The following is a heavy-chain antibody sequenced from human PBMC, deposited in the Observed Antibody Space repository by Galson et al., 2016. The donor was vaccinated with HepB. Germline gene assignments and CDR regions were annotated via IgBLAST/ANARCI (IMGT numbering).Heavy chain of an antibody. CDR1: GFSLSTSEVG. Sequence: PALVKPTQTLTLTCIFSGFSLSTSEVGVGWIRQPPGKALEWLALIYWDDDNRYSPSLRSRLTITKDTSKNQVVLTMTNMDPVDTATYYCAHYTSGRAPPGDAFDIWGQGTMVTVSS. CDR2: IYWDDDN. J-gene: IGHJ3*02. CDR3: AHYTSGRAPPGDAFDI. V-gene: IGHV2-5*02. D-gene: IGHD3-10*01.